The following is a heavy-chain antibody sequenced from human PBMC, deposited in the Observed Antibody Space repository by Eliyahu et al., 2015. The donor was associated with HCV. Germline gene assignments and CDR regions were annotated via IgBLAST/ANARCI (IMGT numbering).Heavy chain of an antibody. CDR3: ARSSSSPLNMYYYYGMDV. J-gene: IGHJ6*02. CDR2: IWYDGSNK. V-gene: IGHV3-33*01. D-gene: IGHD6-6*01. Sequence: GMHWVRQAPGKGLEWVAVIWYDGSNKYYADSVKGRFTISRDNSKNTLYLQMNSLRAEDTAVYYCARSSSSPLNMYYYYGMDVWGQGTTVTVSS. CDR1: G.